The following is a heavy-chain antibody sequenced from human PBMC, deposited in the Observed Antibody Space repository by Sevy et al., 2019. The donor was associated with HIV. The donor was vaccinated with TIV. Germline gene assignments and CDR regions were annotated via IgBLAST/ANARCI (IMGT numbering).Heavy chain of an antibody. D-gene: IGHD1-26*01. V-gene: IGHV3-23*01. CDR1: GFTFSSYA. CDR3: AKGGDFPRVVGATTVDYFDY. Sequence: GGSLRLSCAASGFTFSSYAMSWVRQAPGKGLEWVSAISGSGGSTYYADSVKGRFTISRDNSKNTLYLQMNGLRAEDTAVYYCAKGGDFPRVVGATTVDYFDYWGQGTLVTVSS. J-gene: IGHJ4*02. CDR2: ISGSGGST.